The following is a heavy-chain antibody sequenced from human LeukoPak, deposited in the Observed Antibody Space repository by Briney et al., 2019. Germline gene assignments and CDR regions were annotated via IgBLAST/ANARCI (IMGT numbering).Heavy chain of an antibody. Sequence: ASVKVSCKASGYTFTGYYMHWVRQAPGQGLEWMGWINPNSGGTNYAQKFQGRVTMTRDTSISTVYMELSRLRSDDTAVYYCASIVATIREADYWGQGTLVTVSS. CDR2: INPNSGGT. V-gene: IGHV1-2*02. CDR1: GYTFTGYY. J-gene: IGHJ4*02. D-gene: IGHD5-12*01. CDR3: ASIVATIREADY.